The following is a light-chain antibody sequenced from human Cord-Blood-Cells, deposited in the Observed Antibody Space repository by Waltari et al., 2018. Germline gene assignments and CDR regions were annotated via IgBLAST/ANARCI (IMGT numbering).Light chain of an antibody. CDR2: SNS. CDR3: AAWDDSLNGPV. Sequence: QSVLTQPPSASGTPGQRVTIPCSGSSPNLRSNTVNWYQQLPGTAPKLLICSNSQRPSGVPDRFSGSQYGTSASLAISGLQSEDEADYYCAAWDDSLNGPVFGGGTKLTVL. CDR1: SPNLRSNT. J-gene: IGLJ3*02. V-gene: IGLV1-44*01.